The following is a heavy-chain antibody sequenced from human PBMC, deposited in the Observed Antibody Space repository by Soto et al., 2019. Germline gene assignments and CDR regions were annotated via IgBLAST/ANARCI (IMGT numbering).Heavy chain of an antibody. D-gene: IGHD2-2*01. Sequence: ASVKVSCKASGYTFTSYDINWVRQATGQGLEWMGWMNPNSGNTGYAQKFQGRVTMTRNTSISTAYMELSSLRSEDTAVYYCARVPGTCSSTSCYYYYGMDVWGQGTTVTVSS. J-gene: IGHJ6*02. V-gene: IGHV1-8*01. CDR1: GYTFTSYD. CDR2: MNPNSGNT. CDR3: ARVPGTCSSTSCYYYYGMDV.